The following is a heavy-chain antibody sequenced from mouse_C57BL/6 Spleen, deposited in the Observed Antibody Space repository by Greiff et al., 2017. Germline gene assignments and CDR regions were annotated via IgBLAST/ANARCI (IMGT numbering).Heavy chain of an antibody. CDR1: GYSITSGYY. Sequence: EVQLQESGPGLVKPSQSLSLTCSVTGYSITSGYYWNWIRQFPGNKLEWMGYISYDGSNNYNPSLKNRISITRDTSKNQFFLKLNSVTTEDTATYYCASYGSSYWYFDVWGTGTTGTVSS. V-gene: IGHV3-6*01. CDR3: ASYGSSYWYFDV. CDR2: ISYDGSN. D-gene: IGHD1-1*01. J-gene: IGHJ1*03.